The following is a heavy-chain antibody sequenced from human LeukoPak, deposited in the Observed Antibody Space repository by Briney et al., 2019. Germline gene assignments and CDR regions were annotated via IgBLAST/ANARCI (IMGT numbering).Heavy chain of an antibody. CDR3: ARGPAAVHP. CDR2: ILHTGRT. CDR1: GYSLTNHF. J-gene: IGHJ5*02. Sequence: SETLSLTCAVHGYSLTNHFWIWIRQPHGKGLEWIGEILHTGRTNYNPSFKSRVTISLDTSKNQFFLNLTSVTAADTAVYFCARGPAAVHPWGQGTLVTVSS. V-gene: IGHV4-34*12. D-gene: IGHD6-13*01.